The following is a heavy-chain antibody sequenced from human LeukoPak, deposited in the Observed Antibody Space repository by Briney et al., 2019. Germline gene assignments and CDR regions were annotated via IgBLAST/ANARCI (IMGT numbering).Heavy chain of an antibody. Sequence: ASVKVSCKASGYTFTGYYMHWVRQAPGQGLEWMGWINPNSGGTNYAQKFQGRVTMTRDTSISTAYMELSRLRSDDTAIYYCANRGSSWYYFDNWGQGTLVTVSS. CDR2: INPNSGGT. V-gene: IGHV1-2*02. D-gene: IGHD6-13*01. CDR1: GYTFTGYY. J-gene: IGHJ4*02. CDR3: ANRGSSWYYFDN.